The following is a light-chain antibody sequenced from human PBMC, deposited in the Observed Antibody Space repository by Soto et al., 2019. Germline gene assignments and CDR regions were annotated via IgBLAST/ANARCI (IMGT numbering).Light chain of an antibody. J-gene: IGKJ2*01. CDR2: GAF. CDR3: QRYNIWPHT. CDR1: QSVTTN. Sequence: ETVLTQSPATLSVSPGERATFSCKASQSVTTNLAWYQQKPGQVPRLLIYGAFTRATGIPARFSGSGSGTEFTLSIRSLQSEDFAIYHCQRYNIWPHTFGQGTKLEIK. V-gene: IGKV3-15*01.